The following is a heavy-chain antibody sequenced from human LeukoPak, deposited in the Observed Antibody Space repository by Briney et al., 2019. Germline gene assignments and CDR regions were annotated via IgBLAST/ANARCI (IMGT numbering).Heavy chain of an antibody. CDR1: GFTFSTYN. Sequence: GGSLRLSCAASGFTFSTYNMNWVRQAPGKGLEWVSSITSGGGYTYYADSVKGRFTTSRDNAKNSLSLRLDSLRAEDTAVYYCAKDRPPFVVVTAIRPVDYWGQGTLVTVSS. J-gene: IGHJ4*02. V-gene: IGHV3-21*04. CDR2: ITSGGGYT. D-gene: IGHD2-21*02. CDR3: AKDRPPFVVVTAIRPVDY.